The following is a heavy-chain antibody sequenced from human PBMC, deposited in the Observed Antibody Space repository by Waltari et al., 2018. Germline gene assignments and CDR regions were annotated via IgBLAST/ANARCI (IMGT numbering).Heavy chain of an antibody. V-gene: IGHV3-23*03. CDR3: AKGGVGNYDSQAW. D-gene: IGHD3-22*01. Sequence: EVQLLESGGGLVQPGGSLRLSCAASGFTFSSYAMSWVRQAPGKGLEWVSVIYSGGSTYYADSVKGRFTISRDNSKNTLYLQMNSLRAEDTAVYYCAKGGVGNYDSQAWGGQGTLVTVS. CDR2: IYSGGST. CDR1: GFTFSSYA. J-gene: IGHJ4*02.